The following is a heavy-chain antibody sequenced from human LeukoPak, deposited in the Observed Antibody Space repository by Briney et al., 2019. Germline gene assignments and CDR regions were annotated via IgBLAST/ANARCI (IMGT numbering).Heavy chain of an antibody. CDR2: ISAYNGNT. V-gene: IGHV1-18*01. Sequence: ASVKVSCKASGFTFTSSAVQWVRQAPGQGLEWMGWISAYNGNTNYAQKLQGRVTMTTDTSTSTAYMELRSLRSDDTAVYYCARDRALERSRVSMPAGDYWGQGTLVTVSS. J-gene: IGHJ4*02. CDR1: GFTFTSSA. CDR3: ARDRALERSRVSMPAGDY. D-gene: IGHD3-3*01.